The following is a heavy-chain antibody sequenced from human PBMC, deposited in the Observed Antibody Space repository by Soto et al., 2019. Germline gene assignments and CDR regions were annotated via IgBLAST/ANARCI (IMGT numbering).Heavy chain of an antibody. D-gene: IGHD2-2*01. V-gene: IGHV4-30-2*01. CDR3: ARGVVEMATIRSPAPGHLDY. CDR2: IYHSGST. CDR1: GGSISSGGYS. J-gene: IGHJ4*02. Sequence: QLQLQESGSGLVKPSQTLSLTCAVSGGSISSGGYSWSWIRQPPGKGLEWIGYIYHSGSTYYNPSLKSRVTISVDRSKNQFSLKLSSVTAADTAVYYCARGVVEMATIRSPAPGHLDYWGQGTLVTVSS.